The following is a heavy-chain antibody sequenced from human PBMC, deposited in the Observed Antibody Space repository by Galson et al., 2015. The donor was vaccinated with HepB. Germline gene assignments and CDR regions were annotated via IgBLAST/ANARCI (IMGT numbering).Heavy chain of an antibody. Sequence: SLRLSCAASGFTFSRYAMHWVRQAPGKGLEWVAVIWYDGSKKYFADSVKGRFTISRDNSKNTLSLQMNSLRPEDTAVYYCARAREYCIAPTSCSYYFDNWGHGTLVAVSS. CDR1: GFTFSRYA. J-gene: IGHJ4*01. V-gene: IGHV3-33*01. CDR3: ARAREYCIAPTSCSYYFDN. D-gene: IGHD2/OR15-2a*01. CDR2: IWYDGSKK.